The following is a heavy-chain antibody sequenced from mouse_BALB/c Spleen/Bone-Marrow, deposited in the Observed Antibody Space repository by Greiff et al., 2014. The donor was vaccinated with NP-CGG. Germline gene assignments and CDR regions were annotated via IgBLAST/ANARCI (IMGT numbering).Heavy chain of an antibody. Sequence: EVKLQESGGGLVKPGGFLKLSCAASGFTFSDYYMYWVRQTPEKRLEWVATISDGGGYTYYPDSVWGRFTISRDNAKNNLYLQMSSLKSEDTAMYYCARSGERFGAMDYWGQGTSVTVFS. D-gene: IGHD3-1*01. CDR3: ARSGERFGAMDY. V-gene: IGHV5-4*02. J-gene: IGHJ4*01. CDR1: GFTFSDYY. CDR2: ISDGGGYT.